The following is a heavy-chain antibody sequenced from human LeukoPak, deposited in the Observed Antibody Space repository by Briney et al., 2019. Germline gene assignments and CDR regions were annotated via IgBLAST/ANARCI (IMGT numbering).Heavy chain of an antibody. CDR1: GFTFSSYA. D-gene: IGHD5-12*01. CDR2: INDYDGSI. J-gene: IGHJ4*02. V-gene: IGHV3-23*01. CDR3: AKGRSGYHY. Sequence: PGGSLRLSCAASGFTFSSYAMSWVRHAPGKGLEWVSTINDYDGSIHYADSVKGRFSVSRDNSKSTMYLQMSSLRAEDTAVYYCAKGRSGYHYWGQGTLVTVSS.